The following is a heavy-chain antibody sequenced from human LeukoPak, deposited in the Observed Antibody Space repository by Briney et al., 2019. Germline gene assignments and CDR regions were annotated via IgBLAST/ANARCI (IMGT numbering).Heavy chain of an antibody. CDR3: AREGRYSGYDYDY. CDR1: GASISSSSYY. V-gene: IGHV4-39*07. J-gene: IGHJ4*02. D-gene: IGHD5-12*01. CDR2: IYYTGSA. Sequence: PSETLSLTCTVSGASISSSSYYWGWIRQPPGKGLEWIGSIYYTGSAYYNPSLKSRVTISVDTSKNQFSLKVSSVTAADTAVYYCAREGRYSGYDYDYWGQGTLVTVSS.